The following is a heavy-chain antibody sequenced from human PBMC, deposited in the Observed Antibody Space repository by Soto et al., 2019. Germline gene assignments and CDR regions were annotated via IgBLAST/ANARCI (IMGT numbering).Heavy chain of an antibody. V-gene: IGHV4-59*01. CDR2: IYYSGST. Sequence: QVQLQESGPGLVKPSETLSLTCTVSGGSISSYYWSWIRQPPGKGLEWIGYIYYSGSTNYNPSLKSRLTISVDTSKNQFSLKLSSVTAADTAVYYCATQRIAVAGALQHWGQGTLVTVSS. CDR3: ATQRIAVAGALQH. D-gene: IGHD6-19*01. J-gene: IGHJ1*01. CDR1: GGSISSYY.